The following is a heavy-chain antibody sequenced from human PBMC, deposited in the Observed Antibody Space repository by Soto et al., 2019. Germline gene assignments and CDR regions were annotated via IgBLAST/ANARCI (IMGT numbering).Heavy chain of an antibody. D-gene: IGHD4-17*01. CDR3: AKRTVGCYFDL. CDR1: GFTFSSYA. V-gene: IGHV3-23*01. J-gene: IGHJ2*01. CDR2: ISGSGGST. Sequence: EVQLLESGGGLVQPGGSLRLSCAASGFTFSSYAMNWVRQAPGKGLEWVSVISGSGGSTYYADAVKGRFTISRDNSKNTLYRLMNSRRAEDTAVYYSAKRTVGCYFDLWGRGTLVTVSS.